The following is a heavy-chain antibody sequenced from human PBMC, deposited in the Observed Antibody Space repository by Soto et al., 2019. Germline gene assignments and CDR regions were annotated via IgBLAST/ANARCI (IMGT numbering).Heavy chain of an antibody. CDR2: VSASGLNT. CDR1: GFTFSTYA. V-gene: IGHV3-23*01. CDR3: AKDRTGRTSGYVFDY. D-gene: IGHD3-10*01. J-gene: IGHJ4*02. Sequence: EVQLLESGGKLVQPGGSLTLSCAASGFTFSTYAMAWVRQAPGKGLEWVSGVSASGLNTDYADPVKARFYISRENSKNALTLHTNSLRAEQTALYYCAKDRTGRTSGYVFDYWGQGTPVTVSS.